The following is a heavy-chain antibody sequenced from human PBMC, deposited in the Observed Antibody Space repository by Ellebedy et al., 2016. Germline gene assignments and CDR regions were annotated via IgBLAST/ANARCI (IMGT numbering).Heavy chain of an antibody. CDR2: IKSKTDGGTT. D-gene: IGHD3-10*01. CDR3: STLMVRGVIDY. CDR1: GFTFSNAW. J-gene: IGHJ4*02. Sequence: GGSLRLXCAASGFTFSNAWMSWVRQAPGKGLEWVGRIKSKTDGGTTDYATPVKGRFTISRDDSKNTLYLQMNSLKTEDTALYYCSTLMVRGVIDYWGQGTLVSVSS. V-gene: IGHV3-15*01.